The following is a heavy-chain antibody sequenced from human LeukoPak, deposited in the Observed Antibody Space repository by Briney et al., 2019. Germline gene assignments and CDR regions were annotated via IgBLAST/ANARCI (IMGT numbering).Heavy chain of an antibody. CDR2: ISGGST. V-gene: IGHV3-43*02. CDR3: AKSRATDFDY. J-gene: IGHJ4*02. CDR1: GFTFDDYA. Sequence: PGGSLRLSCAASGFTFDDYAMHWVRQAPGKGLEWVSLISGGSTYYADSVKGRFTISRDNSKNSLYLQMNSLRTEDTALYYCAKSRATDFDYWGQGTLVTVSS. D-gene: IGHD1-26*01.